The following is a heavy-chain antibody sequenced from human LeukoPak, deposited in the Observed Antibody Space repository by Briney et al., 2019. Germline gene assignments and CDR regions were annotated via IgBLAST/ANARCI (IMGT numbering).Heavy chain of an antibody. CDR2: SKNKANNYIT. CDR3: TREGRYCSSTSCYVCLDF. D-gene: IGHD2-2*01. Sequence: PGGSLRLSCAASGFTFSDHYMDWVRQAPGKGLEWVGRSKNKANNYITEYAASVKGRFTISRDDSKNALYLQMNSLKTEDTAVYYCTREGRYCSSTSCYVCLDFWGQGTPVTVSS. CDR1: GFTFSDHY. J-gene: IGHJ4*02. V-gene: IGHV3-72*01.